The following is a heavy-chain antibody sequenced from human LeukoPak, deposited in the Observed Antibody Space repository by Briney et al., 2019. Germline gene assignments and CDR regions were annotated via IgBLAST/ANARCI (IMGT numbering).Heavy chain of an antibody. D-gene: IGHD3-22*01. CDR3: ARDYSGYYSPFDS. CDR2: ISSDGIAT. Sequence: GGSLRLSCAASGFTFNTYWIHWVRQAPGKGLVWVSRISSDGIATAYAESVKGRFTIPRDNAKNTLYLQMSSLRVDDTGLYYCARDYSGYYSPFDSWGQGTLVTVSS. V-gene: IGHV3-74*01. CDR1: GFTFNTYW. J-gene: IGHJ5*01.